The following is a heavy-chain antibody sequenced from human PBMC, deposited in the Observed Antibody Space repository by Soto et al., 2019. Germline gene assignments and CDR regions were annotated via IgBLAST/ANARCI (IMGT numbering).Heavy chain of an antibody. CDR2: IYYSGST. CDR1: GGSISSYY. J-gene: IGHJ4*02. CDR3: AREINTVINVEGSRKGSGWSEYFDY. Sequence: SETLSLTCTVSGGSISSYYWSWIRQPPGKGLEWIGYIYYSGSTNYNPSLKSRVTISVDTSKNQFSLKLSSVNAADTAVYYCAREINTVINVEGSRKGSGWSEYFDYWGQGTLVTVSS. V-gene: IGHV4-59*01. D-gene: IGHD6-19*01.